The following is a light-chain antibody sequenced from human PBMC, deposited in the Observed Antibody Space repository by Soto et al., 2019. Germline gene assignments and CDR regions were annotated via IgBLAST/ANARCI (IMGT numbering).Light chain of an antibody. CDR2: GAS. CDR3: QQYVSSPWA. Sequence: EIVLTQSPGTLSLSPWERATLSCRASQSVTNSFLAWYQQKPGQAPRLLIYGASRRATGIPDRCTGSGSGTDFTLTISRLEPEDFAVYYCQQYVSSPWAFGQGTKVDIK. CDR1: QSVTNSF. J-gene: IGKJ1*01. V-gene: IGKV3-20*01.